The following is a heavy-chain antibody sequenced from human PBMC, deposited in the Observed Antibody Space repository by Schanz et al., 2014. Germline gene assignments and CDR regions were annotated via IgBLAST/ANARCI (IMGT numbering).Heavy chain of an antibody. V-gene: IGHV1-46*01. Sequence: QVQLVQSGAEVKKPGASVKVSCKASGYTFTSYYMHWVRQAPGQGLEWMGIINPSGGSTSYAQKFQGRVTMTRDTSTSTVYMELSSLRSEDTAVYYCTRDVRLDRRGNWFDPWGQGTLVTVSS. CDR2: INPSGGST. CDR3: TRDVRLDRRGNWFDP. CDR1: GYTFTSYY. D-gene: IGHD1-1*01. J-gene: IGHJ5*02.